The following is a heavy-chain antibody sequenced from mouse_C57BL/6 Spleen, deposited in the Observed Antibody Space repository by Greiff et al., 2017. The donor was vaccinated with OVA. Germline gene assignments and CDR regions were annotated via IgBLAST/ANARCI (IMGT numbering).Heavy chain of an antibody. CDR1: GYTFTSYW. D-gene: IGHD2-5*01. V-gene: IGHV1-55*01. CDR3: ARKDYSNYAWFAY. Sequence: QVHVKQPGAELVKPGASVKMSCKASGYTFTSYWITWVKQRPGQGLEWIGDIYPGSGSTNYNEKFKSKATLTVDTSSSTAYMQLSSLTSEDSAVYYCARKDYSNYAWFAYWGQGTLVTVSA. J-gene: IGHJ3*01. CDR2: IYPGSGST.